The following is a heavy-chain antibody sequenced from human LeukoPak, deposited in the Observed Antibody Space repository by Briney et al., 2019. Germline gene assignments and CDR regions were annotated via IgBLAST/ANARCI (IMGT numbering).Heavy chain of an antibody. CDR3: ARDPFGRDGYKGWFDP. V-gene: IGHV1-2*02. D-gene: IGHD5-24*01. CDR2: INPNSGGT. J-gene: IGHJ5*02. Sequence: GASVKVSCKASGYTFTGYYMHWVRQAPGQGLEWMGWINPNSGGTNYAQKFQGRVTMTRDTSISTAYMELSRLRSDDTAVYYCARDPFGRDGYKGWFDPWGQGTLVTVSS. CDR1: GYTFTGYY.